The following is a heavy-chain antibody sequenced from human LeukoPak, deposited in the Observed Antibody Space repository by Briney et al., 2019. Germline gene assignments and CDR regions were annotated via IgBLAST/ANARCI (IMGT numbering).Heavy chain of an antibody. CDR2: ISYDGSNK. J-gene: IGHJ4*02. CDR3: ARGGRAPERYMGDY. CDR1: GSTFSSYA. V-gene: IGHV3-30*01. Sequence: GGSLRLSCAASGSTFSSYAMHWVRQAPGKGLEWVAVISYDGSNKYYADSVKGRFTISRDNSKNTLYLQMNSLRAEDTAVYYCARGGRAPERYMGDYWGQGTLVTVSS. D-gene: IGHD2-15*01.